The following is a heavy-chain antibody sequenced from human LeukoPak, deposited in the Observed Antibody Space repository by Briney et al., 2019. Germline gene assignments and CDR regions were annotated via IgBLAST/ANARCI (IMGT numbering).Heavy chain of an antibody. CDR1: GFTFSSYG. J-gene: IGHJ4*02. D-gene: IGHD3-10*01. CDR2: IRYDGSNK. Sequence: GGSLRLSCAASGFTFSSYGMHWVRQAPGKGLEWVAFIRYDGSNKYYADSVKGRFTISRDNSKNTLYLQMNSLRAEDTAVYYCARDSDITMVRGVDLYYFDYWGQGTLVTVSS. V-gene: IGHV3-30*02. CDR3: ARDSDITMVRGVDLYYFDY.